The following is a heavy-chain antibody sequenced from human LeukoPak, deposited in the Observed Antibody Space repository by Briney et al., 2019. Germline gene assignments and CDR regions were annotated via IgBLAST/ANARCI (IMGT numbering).Heavy chain of an antibody. V-gene: IGHV3-23*01. J-gene: IGHJ5*02. D-gene: IGHD2-15*01. CDR1: GFTFSSYA. Sequence: GGSLRPSCAASGFTFSSYAMSWVRQAPGKGLEWVSGISGSGAYTYYADSVKGRFTISRDNPENTLYLQMNSLRAEDTAVYYCAKGGCSGGTCYSTSWGQGTLVTVSS. CDR3: AKGGCSGGTCYSTS. CDR2: ISGSGAYT.